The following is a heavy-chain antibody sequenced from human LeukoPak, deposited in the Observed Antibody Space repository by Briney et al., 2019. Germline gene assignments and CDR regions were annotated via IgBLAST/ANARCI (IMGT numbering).Heavy chain of an antibody. V-gene: IGHV1-2*02. CDR1: GYTFTGYY. D-gene: IGHD4-23*01. J-gene: IGHJ4*02. Sequence: ASVKVSCKASGYTFTGYYMHWVRQAPGQGLEWMGWINPNSGGTNYAQKFQGRVTMTRDTSISTAYMELSRLRSGDTAVYYCARDFPNYGGKDYWGQGTLVTVSS. CDR3: ARDFPNYGGKDY. CDR2: INPNSGGT.